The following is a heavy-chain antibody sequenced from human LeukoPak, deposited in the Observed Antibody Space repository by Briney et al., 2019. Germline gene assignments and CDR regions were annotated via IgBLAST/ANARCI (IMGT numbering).Heavy chain of an antibody. CDR3: AKSRIKEHFDY. Sequence: GGTLRLSCAASGFTFRSYGMSWVRQAPGKGLEWVSAISGSGGSTYYADSVRGRFTISRDNSKNTLHLQLNSLRAEDTAVYYCAKSRIKEHFDYWGQGTLVTVSS. CDR1: GFTFRSYG. CDR2: ISGSGGST. J-gene: IGHJ4*02. D-gene: IGHD1-14*01. V-gene: IGHV3-23*01.